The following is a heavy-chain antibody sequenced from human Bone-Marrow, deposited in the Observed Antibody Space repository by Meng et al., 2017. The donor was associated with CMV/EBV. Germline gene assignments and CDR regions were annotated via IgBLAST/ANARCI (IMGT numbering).Heavy chain of an antibody. D-gene: IGHD2-15*01. Sequence: LRLSCAISGDSVSSNSAAWNWIRQSPSRGLEWLGRTYYRSKWFNDYAVSVKSRITITPDTAKNQFSLQLNFVTPEDTAVYHCAREYCRNSACDTGMDVWGQGTTVTVSS. CDR1: GDSVSSNSAA. V-gene: IGHV6-1*01. J-gene: IGHJ6*02. CDR3: AREYCRNSACDTGMDV. CDR2: TYYRSKWFN.